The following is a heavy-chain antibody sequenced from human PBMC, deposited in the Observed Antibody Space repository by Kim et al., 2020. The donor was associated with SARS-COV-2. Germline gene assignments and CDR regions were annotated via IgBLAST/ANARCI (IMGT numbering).Heavy chain of an antibody. CDR3: LRGGMGVTTSSDY. CDR1: GFTFRSYW. CDR2: INSDGSST. D-gene: IGHD3-10*01. J-gene: IGHJ4*02. Sequence: GGSLRLSCAASGFTFRSYWMHWVRQAPGKGLMWVSRINSDGSSTNYADSVKGRITISRDNAKNTLYLQMNHLRAEDTAMYYCLRGGMGVTTSSDYWGQGT. V-gene: IGHV3-74*01.